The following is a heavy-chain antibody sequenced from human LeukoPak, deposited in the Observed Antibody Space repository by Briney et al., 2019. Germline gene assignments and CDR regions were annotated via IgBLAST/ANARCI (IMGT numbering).Heavy chain of an antibody. CDR3: ARRYFWSGYYTDYYYYYMDV. Sequence: GGSLRLSCAASGFTFSDYYMSWIRQAPGRGREWVSYNSSSCSTIYYADSVKGRFTISRDNAKNSLYLQMNSLRAEDTTVYYCARRYFWSGYYTDYYYYYMDVWGKGTTVTVSS. J-gene: IGHJ6*03. D-gene: IGHD3-3*01. V-gene: IGHV3-11*01. CDR2: NSSSCSTI. CDR1: GFTFSDYY.